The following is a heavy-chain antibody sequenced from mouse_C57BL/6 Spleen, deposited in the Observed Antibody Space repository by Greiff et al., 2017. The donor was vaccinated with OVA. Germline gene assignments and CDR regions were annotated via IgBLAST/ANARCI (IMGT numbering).Heavy chain of an antibody. CDR3: APSFITTVEGFAY. Sequence: EVQLQHSVAELVRPGASVKLSCTASGFNIKNTYMHWVKQRPEQGLEWIGRIDPANGNTKYAPKFQGKATITADTSSNTAYLQLSSLTSEDTAIYYCAPSFITTVEGFAYWGQGTLVTVSA. V-gene: IGHV14-3*01. D-gene: IGHD1-1*01. J-gene: IGHJ3*01. CDR1: GFNIKNTY. CDR2: IDPANGNT.